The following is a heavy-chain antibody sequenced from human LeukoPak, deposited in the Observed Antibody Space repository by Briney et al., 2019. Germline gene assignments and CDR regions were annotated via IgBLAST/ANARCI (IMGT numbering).Heavy chain of an antibody. J-gene: IGHJ6*03. V-gene: IGHV3-74*01. Sequence: GGSLRLSCAASGFTISSYWMHWVRQAPGKGLVWVSRINSDGSSITYADFVKGRFTISRDNAKNSLFLHMTSLRAEDTAVYYCARLVVDSLSSYYMDVWGKGTTVTVSS. CDR2: INSDGSSI. D-gene: IGHD2-8*02. CDR3: ARLVVDSLSSYYMDV. CDR1: GFTISSYW.